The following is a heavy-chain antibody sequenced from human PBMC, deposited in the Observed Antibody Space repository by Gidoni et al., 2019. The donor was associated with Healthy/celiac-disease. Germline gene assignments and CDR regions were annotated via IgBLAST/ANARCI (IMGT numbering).Heavy chain of an antibody. J-gene: IGHJ3*02. D-gene: IGHD6-6*01. CDR1: GFTFSRYA. Sequence: QVQLVESGGGVVQPGRSLRLSCAASGFTFSRYAMHWVRQAPGKGLEWVAVISYDGSNKYYADSVKGRFTISRDNSKNTLYLQMNSLRAEDTAVYYCARGEYSSSSDAFDIWGQGTMVTVSS. V-gene: IGHV3-30*01. CDR3: ARGEYSSSSDAFDI. CDR2: ISYDGSNK.